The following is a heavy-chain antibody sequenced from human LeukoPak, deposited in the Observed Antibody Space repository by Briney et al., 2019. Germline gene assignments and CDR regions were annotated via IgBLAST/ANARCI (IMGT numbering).Heavy chain of an antibody. V-gene: IGHV4-34*01. CDR3: ARGGVAAGKRLLDP. CDR1: GGSFSGYY. J-gene: IGHJ5*02. D-gene: IGHD6-13*01. Sequence: SETLSLTCAVYGGSFSGYYWSWIRQPPGKGLEWIGEINHSGSTNYNPSLKSRVTISVDKSKNQFSLKLSSVTAADTAVYYCARGGVAAGKRLLDPWGQGTLVTVSS. CDR2: INHSGST.